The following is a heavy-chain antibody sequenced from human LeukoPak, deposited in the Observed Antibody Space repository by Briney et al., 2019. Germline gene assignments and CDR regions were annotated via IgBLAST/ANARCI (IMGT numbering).Heavy chain of an antibody. CDR1: GFTFSSYA. J-gene: IGHJ4*02. V-gene: IGHV3-30*04. D-gene: IGHD6-19*01. CDR2: MSFDGGVK. Sequence: PGRSLRLSCAASGFTFSSYAMHWVRQAPGKGLDWVAVMSFDGGVKYYADSVRGRFTISRDNPKNTLYLQMNSLRAEDTAVYYCAKAGRIAVAGTLFDYWGQGTLVTVSS. CDR3: AKAGRIAVAGTLFDY.